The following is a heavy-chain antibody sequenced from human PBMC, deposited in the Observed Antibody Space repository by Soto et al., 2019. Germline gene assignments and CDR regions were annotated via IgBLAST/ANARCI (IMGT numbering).Heavy chain of an antibody. Sequence: EVQLVESGGGLVQPGGSLRLSCEASGFIFSDHAMSWVRQAPGKGLEWVSAISGNGIATYYADSVKGRFTISRDNSKNTLYLQMNRLRADDTAVYYCARDAISMVRGTNNWFDPWGQGTLVTVSS. D-gene: IGHD3-10*01. CDR2: ISGNGIAT. V-gene: IGHV3-23*04. J-gene: IGHJ5*02. CDR3: ARDAISMVRGTNNWFDP. CDR1: GFIFSDHA.